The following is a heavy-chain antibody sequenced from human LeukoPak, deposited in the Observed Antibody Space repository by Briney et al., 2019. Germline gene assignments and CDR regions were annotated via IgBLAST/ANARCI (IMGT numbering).Heavy chain of an antibody. CDR2: ISGDGGST. CDR3: AKVFRAYYYYYGMDV. D-gene: IGHD3-10*01. CDR1: GFTFDNYA. J-gene: IGHJ6*02. V-gene: IGHV3-43*02. Sequence: PGGSLRLSCAASGFTFDNYAMHWVRQAPGKGLEWVSLISGDGGSTYYADSVKGRFTISRDNSKNSLYLQMNSLRTEDTALYYCAKVFRAYYYYYGMDVWGQGTTVTASS.